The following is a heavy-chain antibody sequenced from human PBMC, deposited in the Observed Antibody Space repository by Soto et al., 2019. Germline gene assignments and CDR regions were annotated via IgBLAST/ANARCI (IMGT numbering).Heavy chain of an antibody. D-gene: IGHD3-10*01. CDR1: GYSFTDYH. CDR2: INPKSGGT. J-gene: IGHJ6*02. V-gene: IGHV1-2*04. CDR3: ATVSTMVRGVILPRDYYGMDL. Sequence: ASVKVSCKASGYSFTDYHIHWVRQAPGQGLEWLGRINPKSGGTSTAQKFQGWVTMTRDRSISTVYMELTRLRSDDTAVYFCATVSTMVRGVILPRDYYGMDLWGQGTTVTVSS.